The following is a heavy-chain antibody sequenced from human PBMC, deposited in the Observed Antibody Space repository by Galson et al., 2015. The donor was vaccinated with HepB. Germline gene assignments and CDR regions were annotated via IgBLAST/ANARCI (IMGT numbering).Heavy chain of an antibody. V-gene: IGHV3-30*03. CDR3: ARDGEYSYGAPKPNYYYGPDV. J-gene: IGHJ6*02. CDR1: GFTFRSFG. CDR2: ISYDGNNQ. Sequence: SLRLSCAASGFTFRSFGMHWVRQAPGKGLEWVAVISYDGNNQYYAGSVKGRLTISRDNSKNQFSLKLSSVTAADTAVYYCARDGEYSYGAPKPNYYYGPDVWGQGTTVIVSS. D-gene: IGHD5-18*01.